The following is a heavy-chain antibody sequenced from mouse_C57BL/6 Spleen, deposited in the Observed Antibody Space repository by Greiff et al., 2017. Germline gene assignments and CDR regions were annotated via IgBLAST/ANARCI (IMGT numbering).Heavy chain of an antibody. V-gene: IGHV1-19*01. D-gene: IGHD1-1*01. J-gene: IGHJ2*01. CDR2: INPYNGGT. CDR1: GFTFTDYY. Sequence: EVQLQQSGPVLVKPGASVKMSCKASGFTFTDYYMNWVKQSHGKSLEWIGVINPYNGGTSYNQKFKGKATLTVDKSSSTAYMELNSLTSEDSEIYYCARGGDYGSSFFDYWGQGTTLTVSS. CDR3: ARGGDYGSSFFDY.